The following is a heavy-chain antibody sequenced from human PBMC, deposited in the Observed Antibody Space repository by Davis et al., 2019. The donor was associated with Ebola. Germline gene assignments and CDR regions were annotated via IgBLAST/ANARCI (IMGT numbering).Heavy chain of an antibody. CDR1: GFTFSTYS. J-gene: IGHJ4*02. CDR2: ISSSSSTI. D-gene: IGHD3-3*01. Sequence: GESLKISCAASGFTFSTYSMNWVRQAPGKGLEWVSYISSSSSTIYYADSVKGRFTISRGNAKNSLYLQMNSLRDEDTAVYYCARDKGDFWSGYYTGSYFDYWGQGTLVTVSS. CDR3: ARDKGDFWSGYYTGSYFDY. V-gene: IGHV3-48*02.